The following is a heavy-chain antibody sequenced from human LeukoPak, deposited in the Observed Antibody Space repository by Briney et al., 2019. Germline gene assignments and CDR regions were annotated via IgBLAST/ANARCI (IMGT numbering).Heavy chain of an antibody. Sequence: SETLSLTCAVYGGSLSDCYWSWIRQSPGKGLEWIGEISHRGRTYYNLSLKSRVTISVDTSKNQFSLKLSSVTAADTAVYYCARGRFVSRWDSSGYQASKYFQHWGQGTLVTVSS. CDR1: GGSLSDCY. CDR3: ARGRFVSRWDSSGYQASKYFQH. J-gene: IGHJ1*01. V-gene: IGHV4-34*01. CDR2: ISHRGRT. D-gene: IGHD3-22*01.